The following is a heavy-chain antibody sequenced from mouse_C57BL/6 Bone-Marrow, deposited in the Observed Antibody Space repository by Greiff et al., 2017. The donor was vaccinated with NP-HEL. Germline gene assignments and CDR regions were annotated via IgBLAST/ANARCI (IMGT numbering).Heavy chain of an antibody. CDR1: GFTFSDYY. J-gene: IGHJ1*03. CDR2: INYDGSST. Sequence: EVNVVESEGGLVQPGSSMKLSCTASGFTFSDYYMAWVRQVPEKGLEWVANINYDGSSTYYLDSLKSRFIISRDNAKNILYLQMSSLKSEDTATYYCARDYYWYFDVWGTGTTVTVSS. CDR3: ARDYYWYFDV. V-gene: IGHV5-16*01.